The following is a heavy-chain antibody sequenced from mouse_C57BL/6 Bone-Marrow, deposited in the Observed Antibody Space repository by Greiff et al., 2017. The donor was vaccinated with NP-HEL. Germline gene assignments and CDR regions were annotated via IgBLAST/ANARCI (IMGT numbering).Heavy chain of an antibody. CDR1: GFTFSSYA. Sequence: EVHLVESGGGLVKPGGSLKLSCAASGFTFSSYAMSWVRQTPEKRLEWVATISDGGSYTYYPDNVKGRFTISRDNAKNNLYLQMSHLKSEDTAMYYCARAPFITTVVATPAWFAYWGQGTLVTVSA. D-gene: IGHD1-1*01. V-gene: IGHV5-4*01. J-gene: IGHJ3*01. CDR3: ARAPFITTVVATPAWFAY. CDR2: ISDGGSYT.